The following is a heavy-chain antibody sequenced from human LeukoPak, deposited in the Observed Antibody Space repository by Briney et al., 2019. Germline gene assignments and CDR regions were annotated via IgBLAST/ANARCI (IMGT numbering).Heavy chain of an antibody. Sequence: ASVKVSFKASGYTFTSYGISWVRQAPGQGLEWMGWISAYNGNTNYAQKLQGRVTMTTDTSTSTAYMELRSLRSDDTAVYYCAGVRGRYSSSWYWTPNWFDPWGQGTLVTVSS. CDR3: AGVRGRYSSSWYWTPNWFDP. J-gene: IGHJ5*02. CDR2: ISAYNGNT. D-gene: IGHD6-13*01. CDR1: GYTFTSYG. V-gene: IGHV1-18*01.